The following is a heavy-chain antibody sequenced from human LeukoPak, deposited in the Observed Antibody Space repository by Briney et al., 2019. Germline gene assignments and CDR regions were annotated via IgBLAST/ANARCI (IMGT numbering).Heavy chain of an antibody. CDR3: SGHYGPGPV. V-gene: IGHV1-2*02. J-gene: IGHJ4*02. Sequence: WASVKVSCKASGYTFSDHHILWVRQAPGQGLEWMGWIHPNGHDTKYAQKFQGRMTMTTDTSISAAYMELNRVPSDDTAVYYCSGHYGPGPVWGQGTLITASS. CDR2: IHPNGHDT. CDR1: GYTFSDHH. D-gene: IGHD3-10*01.